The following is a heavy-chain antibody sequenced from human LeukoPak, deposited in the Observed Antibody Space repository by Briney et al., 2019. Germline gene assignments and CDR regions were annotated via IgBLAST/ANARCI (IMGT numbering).Heavy chain of an antibody. Sequence: SETLSLTCTVSGGSITTSSHYWAWIRQPPGRGLEWIGSIYYSGSTNYNPSLKSRVTISVDRSKRQFSLKLSYVTAADTAVYYCVREGSGYRNWFDPWGQGILVTVSS. CDR2: IYYSGST. V-gene: IGHV4-39*07. J-gene: IGHJ5*02. CDR3: VREGSGYRNWFDP. D-gene: IGHD3-22*01. CDR1: GGSITTSSHY.